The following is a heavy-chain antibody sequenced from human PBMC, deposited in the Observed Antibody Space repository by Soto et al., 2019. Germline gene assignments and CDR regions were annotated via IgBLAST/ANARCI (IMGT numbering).Heavy chain of an antibody. CDR3: ARAWVVVVAAHESCAFDI. V-gene: IGHV4-59*01. D-gene: IGHD2-15*01. CDR1: GGSISSYY. CDR2: IYYSGST. J-gene: IGHJ3*02. Sequence: PSETLSLTCTVSGGSISSYYWSWIRQPPGKGLEWIGYIYYSGSTNYNPSLKSRVTISVDTSKYQFSLKLSSVTAADTAVYYCARAWVVVVAAHESCAFDIWGQGTMVTVSS.